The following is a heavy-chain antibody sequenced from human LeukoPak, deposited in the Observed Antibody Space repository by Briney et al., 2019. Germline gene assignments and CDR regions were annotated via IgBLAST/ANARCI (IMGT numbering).Heavy chain of an antibody. CDR2: IYYSGNT. J-gene: IGHJ5*02. V-gene: IGHV4-39*01. CDR3: ARRYCGGDCTFDWFDP. D-gene: IGHD2-21*02. Sequence: PSETLSLTCTVSGGSISSSSYYWGWIRQPPGKGLEWIGSIYYSGNTYYNPSLKSRVTISADTSKNQFSLKLSSVTAADTAVYYCARRYCGGDCTFDWFDPWGQGTLVTVSS. CDR1: GGSISSSSYY.